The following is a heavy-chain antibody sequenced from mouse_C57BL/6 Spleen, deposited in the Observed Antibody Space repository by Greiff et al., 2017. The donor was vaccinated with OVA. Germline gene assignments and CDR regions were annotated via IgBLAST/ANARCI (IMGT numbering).Heavy chain of an antibody. CDR2: INPSTGGT. CDR1: GYSFTGYY. CDR3: ARRRDYDEFAY. Sequence: EVKLMESGPELVKPGASVKISCKASGYSFTGYYMNWVKQSPEKSLEWIGEINPSTGGTTYNQKFKAKATLTVDKSSSTAYMQLKSLTSEDSAVYYCARRRDYDEFAYWGQGTLVTVSA. V-gene: IGHV1-42*01. D-gene: IGHD2-4*01. J-gene: IGHJ3*01.